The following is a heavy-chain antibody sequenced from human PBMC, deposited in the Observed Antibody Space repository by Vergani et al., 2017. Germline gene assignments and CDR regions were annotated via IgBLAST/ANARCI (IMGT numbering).Heavy chain of an antibody. D-gene: IGHD1-14*01. Sequence: QMQLQESGPGLVKPSETLSLTCTVSGGSIRNSNSYWAWIRQPPGKGLEWIASIYDSRSNYSNPTLKSRVTISVDTSKNQFSLKMLSVTAADTAVYYCARLYNALDYWGPGTLVTISS. CDR1: GGSIRNSNSY. J-gene: IGHJ4*02. V-gene: IGHV4-39*01. CDR3: ARLYNALDY. CDR2: IYDSRSN.